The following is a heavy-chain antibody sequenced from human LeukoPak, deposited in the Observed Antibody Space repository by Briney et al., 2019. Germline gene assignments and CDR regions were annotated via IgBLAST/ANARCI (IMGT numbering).Heavy chain of an antibody. CDR2: IRYDGSNK. CDR1: GFTFSSYS. J-gene: IGHJ4*02. D-gene: IGHD3-3*01. V-gene: IGHV3-30*02. Sequence: PGRSLRLSCEASGFTFSSYSMNWVRQAPGKGLEWVAFIRYDGSNKYYADSVKGRFTISRDNSKNTLYLQMNSLRAEDTAVYYCAKPPTIFGVDILDYWGQGTLVTVSS. CDR3: AKPPTIFGVDILDY.